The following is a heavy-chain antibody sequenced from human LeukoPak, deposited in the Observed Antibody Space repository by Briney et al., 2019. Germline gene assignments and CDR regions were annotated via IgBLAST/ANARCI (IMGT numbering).Heavy chain of an antibody. Sequence: ESGKSLRLSCATSGFTFSGYGMHWVRQAPCKGLEWVTVIWSDGSNKYYADSVKGRFTISRDNSKNTLYLQMNSLRAEDTAVYYCVRGYYAGRGHHLEYWGQGTLVTVSS. CDR2: IWSDGSNK. CDR1: GFTFSGYG. V-gene: IGHV3-33*01. J-gene: IGHJ4*02. CDR3: VRGYYAGRGHHLEY. D-gene: IGHD3-22*01.